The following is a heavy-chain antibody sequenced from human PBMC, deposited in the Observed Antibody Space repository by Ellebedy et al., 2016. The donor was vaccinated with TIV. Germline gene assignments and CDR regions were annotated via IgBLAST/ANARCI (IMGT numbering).Heavy chain of an antibody. V-gene: IGHV3-11*01. CDR3: ARNWRHGGPDY. J-gene: IGHJ4*02. D-gene: IGHD3-3*01. CDR1: GFPSTEYY. Sequence: GGSLRLSXVASGFPSTEYYMSWVRQTPERGLEWIAYLDSRGRSIKYADSVRGRFAVSRDNAKNSVFLQMNSLTVDDTAVYYCARNWRHGGPDYWGQGTLVSVSS. CDR2: LDSRGRSI.